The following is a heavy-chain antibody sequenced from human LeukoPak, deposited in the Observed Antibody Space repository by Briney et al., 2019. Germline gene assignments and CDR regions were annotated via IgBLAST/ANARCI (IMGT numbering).Heavy chain of an antibody. CDR1: GFNFSSYE. V-gene: IGHV3-48*03. CDR3: ARRYCSSTSCLFDY. J-gene: IGHJ4*02. CDR2: ISSSSSSI. D-gene: IGHD2-2*01. Sequence: PGGSLRLSCAASGFNFSSYEMNRVRQAPAKGLEWVSHISSSSSSISYADSVKGRFTISRDNAKNSLFLQMNSLRAEDTAVYYCARRYCSSTSCLFDYWGQGTLVTVSS.